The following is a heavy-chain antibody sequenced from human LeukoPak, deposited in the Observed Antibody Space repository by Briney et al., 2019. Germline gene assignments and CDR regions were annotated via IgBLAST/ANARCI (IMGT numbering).Heavy chain of an antibody. CDR3: AKQGSGVLEWLPTYFDY. Sequence: PGGSLRLSCAASGFTFSSYAMSWVRQAPGKGLEWVSAISGSGGSTYYADSVKGRFTISRDNSKNTLYLQMNSLRAEDTAVYYCAKQGSGVLEWLPTYFDYWGQGTLVTVSS. CDR1: GFTFSSYA. CDR2: ISGSGGST. J-gene: IGHJ4*02. V-gene: IGHV3-23*01. D-gene: IGHD3-3*01.